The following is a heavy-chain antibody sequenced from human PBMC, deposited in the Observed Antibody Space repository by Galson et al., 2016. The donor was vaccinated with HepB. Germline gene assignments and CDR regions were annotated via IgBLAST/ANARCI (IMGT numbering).Heavy chain of an antibody. CDR1: RLTFSTYW. Sequence: SLRLSCAASRLTFSTYWMTWVRQAPGNGLEWVANINQNGGRTNYGDSVKGRLTIPRDNAKNSLYLQMNSLRPEDTTIYSCARDRSPAQANNWYDALDIWGQGTLVTVSS. CDR2: INQNGGRT. V-gene: IGHV3-7*04. J-gene: IGHJ3*02. CDR3: ARDRSPAQANNWYDALDI. D-gene: IGHD2-15*01.